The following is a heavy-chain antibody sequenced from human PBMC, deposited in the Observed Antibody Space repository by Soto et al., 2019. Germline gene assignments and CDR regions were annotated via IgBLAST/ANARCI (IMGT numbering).Heavy chain of an antibody. Sequence: GSLRLSCSTSGFTFKDCAISWVRQAPGKVLEWVSGISGSGGATYYTDSVEGRFTISKDFSKNTVSLQMTGLRVDDTAVYYCARTRTAFYRYYFDSLGQGALVNVSS. CDR2: ISGSGGAT. CDR1: GFTFKDCA. CDR3: ARTRTAFYRYYFDS. D-gene: IGHD2-21*02. J-gene: IGHJ4*02. V-gene: IGHV3-23*01.